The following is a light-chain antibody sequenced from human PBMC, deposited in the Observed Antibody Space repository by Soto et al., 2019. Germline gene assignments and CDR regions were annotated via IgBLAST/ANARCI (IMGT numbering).Light chain of an antibody. J-gene: IGKJ4*01. V-gene: IGKV1-27*01. CDR3: QRYYNAPFT. CDR1: QGIKNY. CDR2: AAS. Sequence: DIQVTQHPSSLSASVGDRVTITCRASQGIKNYLAWYQQKPGETPKLLIYAASTLESGIPPRFSGSGSGTDFTLTINTLQTEDVATYYCQRYYNAPFTFGGGTKVEIK.